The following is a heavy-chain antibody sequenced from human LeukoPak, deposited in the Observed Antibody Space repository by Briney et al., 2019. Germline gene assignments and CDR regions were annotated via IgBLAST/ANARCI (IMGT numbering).Heavy chain of an antibody. CDR2: ITSSSRYI. CDR1: GFTFSTYD. CDR3: VTIYSSNSYGSGYFDH. V-gene: IGHV3-21*01. J-gene: IGHJ4*02. D-gene: IGHD3-10*01. Sequence: PGGSLRLSCAASGFTFSTYDMNWVRQAPGKGLEWVSSITSSSRYIYQSDSVKGRFTISRDNARNSLYLQMNSLRAEDTAVYYCVTIYSSNSYGSGYFDHWGQGARVTVSP.